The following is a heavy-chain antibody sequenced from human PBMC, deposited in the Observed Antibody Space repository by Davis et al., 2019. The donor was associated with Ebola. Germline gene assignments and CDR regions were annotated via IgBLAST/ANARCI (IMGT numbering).Heavy chain of an antibody. CDR3: ARDEVPSETIV. V-gene: IGHV4-38-2*02. J-gene: IGHJ4*02. CDR2: IYHSGST. Sequence: MPSETLSLTCTVSGGSITSYYWGWIRQPPGKGLEWIGSIYHSGSTYYNPSLKSRVTISVDTSKNQFSLKLSSVTAADTAVYYCARDEVPSETIVWGQGTLVTVSS. D-gene: IGHD3-16*02. CDR1: GGSITSYY.